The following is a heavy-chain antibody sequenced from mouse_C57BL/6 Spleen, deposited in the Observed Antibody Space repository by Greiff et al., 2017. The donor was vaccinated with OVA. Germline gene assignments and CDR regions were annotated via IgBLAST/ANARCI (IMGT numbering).Heavy chain of an antibody. CDR3: ARSMALYYAMDY. J-gene: IGHJ4*01. CDR1: GFTFSDYG. V-gene: IGHV5-15*01. CDR2: ISNLAYSI. D-gene: IGHD2-10*02. Sequence: EVKLMESGGGLVQPGGSLKLSCAASGFTFSDYGMAWVRQAPRKGPEWVAFISNLAYSIYYADTVTGRFTISRENAKNTLYLEMSSLRSEDTAMYYCARSMALYYAMDYWGQGTSVTVSS.